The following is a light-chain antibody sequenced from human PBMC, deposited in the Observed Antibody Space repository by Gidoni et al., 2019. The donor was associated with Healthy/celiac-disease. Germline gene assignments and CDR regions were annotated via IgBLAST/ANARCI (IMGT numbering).Light chain of an antibody. Sequence: DIVMTQSPDSLAVSLGERATINCKSSQSVLYSSNNKNYLAWYQQKTGQPPNLLIYWASTRESGVPDLFSGSWSGTDFTLTISSLQAEDVAVYYCQQYYSTPFTFGPGTKVDIK. CDR1: QSVLYSSNNKNY. J-gene: IGKJ3*01. CDR2: WAS. V-gene: IGKV4-1*01. CDR3: QQYYSTPFT.